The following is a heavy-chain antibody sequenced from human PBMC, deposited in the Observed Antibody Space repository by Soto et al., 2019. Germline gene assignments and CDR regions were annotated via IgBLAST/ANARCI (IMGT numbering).Heavy chain of an antibody. V-gene: IGHV3-74*01. CDR3: ALSHTVTTDY. CDR2: INSAGSST. D-gene: IGHD4-17*01. J-gene: IGHJ4*02. CDR1: GLTFISYW. Sequence: EVQLVESGGGLVQPGGSLRLSCAASGLTFISYWMHWVRQAPGRGLVWVSRINSAGSSTSYADSVKGRFTISRDNAKNTLYLQMNSLRAEDTAVYYCALSHTVTTDYWGQGTLVTVSS.